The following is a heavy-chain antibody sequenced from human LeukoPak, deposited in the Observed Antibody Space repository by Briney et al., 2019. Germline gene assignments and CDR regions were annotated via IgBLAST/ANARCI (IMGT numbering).Heavy chain of an antibody. V-gene: IGHV4-39*01. D-gene: IGHD2-21*02. J-gene: IGHJ4*02. CDR1: GGSISTPGYY. Sequence: ETLSLTCTVSGGSISTPGYYWGWIHQPPGKGLEWIGSLYHSGSTYYKPSLKSRATISVDKSKNQCSLKLRSVTAADTAVYYCARHALATVTDPSSDYWGQGTLVTVSS. CDR3: ARHALATVTDPSSDY. CDR2: LYHSGST.